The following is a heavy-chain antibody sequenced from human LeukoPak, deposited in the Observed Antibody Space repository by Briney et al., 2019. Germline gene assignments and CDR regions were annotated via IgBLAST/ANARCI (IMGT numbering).Heavy chain of an antibody. CDR2: NFYSGGT. CDR3: ARDGVTYYYYGMDV. Sequence: PSETLSLTCTVSGDSISSSNYYWGWIRQPPGKGLEWIGTNFYSGGTYYNPSLKSRVTISVDTSKNQFSLNLSSVTAADTAVYYCARDGVTYYYYGMDVWGQGTTVTVSS. CDR1: GDSISSSNYY. D-gene: IGHD5-18*01. J-gene: IGHJ6*02. V-gene: IGHV4-39*07.